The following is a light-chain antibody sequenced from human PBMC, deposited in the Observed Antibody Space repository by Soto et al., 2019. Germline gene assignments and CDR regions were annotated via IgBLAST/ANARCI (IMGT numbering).Light chain of an antibody. CDR1: QSISTN. Sequence: DIQMTQSPSSLSASVGDRVTITCQASQSISTNLNWYQQKPGKAPKLLIYAASSLQSGVPSRFNGSGSGTDFTHTISSLQPEDFATYYCQRSYSTLRITFGQGTRLEI. V-gene: IGKV1-39*01. CDR2: AAS. CDR3: QRSYSTLRIT. J-gene: IGKJ5*01.